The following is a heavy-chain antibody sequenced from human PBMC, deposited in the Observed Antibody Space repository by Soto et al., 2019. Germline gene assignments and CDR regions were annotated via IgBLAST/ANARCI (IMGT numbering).Heavy chain of an antibody. V-gene: IGHV3-33*01. CDR2: IWYDGSNK. CDR3: ASEGVGATTWLGDYGMDV. CDR1: GFTFSSYG. Sequence: QVQLVESGGGVVQPGRSLRLSCAASGFTFSSYGMHWVRQAPGKGLEWVAVIWYDGSNKYYADSVKGRFTISRDNSQNTLYRQMNGLRAEDTAVYYCASEGVGATTWLGDYGMDVWGQGTTVTVSS. D-gene: IGHD1-26*01. J-gene: IGHJ6*02.